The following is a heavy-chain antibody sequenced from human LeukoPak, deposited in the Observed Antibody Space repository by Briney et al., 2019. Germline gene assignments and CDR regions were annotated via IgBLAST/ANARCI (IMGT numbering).Heavy chain of an antibody. J-gene: IGHJ4*02. V-gene: IGHV4-4*02. CDR2: IYHSGST. D-gene: IGHD3-22*01. CDR1: GGSISSSNW. CDR3: ASSSPDDYYDSSGYYDL. Sequence: PSETLSLTCAVSGGSISSSNWWSWVRQPPGKGLEWIGEIYHSGSTNYNPSLKSRVTISVDKSKNQFSLKLSSVTAADTAVYYCASSSPDDYYDSSGYYDLWGQGTLVTVSS.